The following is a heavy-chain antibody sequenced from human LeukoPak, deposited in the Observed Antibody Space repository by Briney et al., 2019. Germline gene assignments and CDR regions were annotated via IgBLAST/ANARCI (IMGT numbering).Heavy chain of an antibody. D-gene: IGHD5-12*01. V-gene: IGHV1-24*01. CDR1: GYTLTELS. J-gene: IGHJ4*02. Sequence: ASVKVSCKVSGYTLTELSMHWVRQAPGKGLEWMGGFDPEDGETIYAQKFQGRVTMTEDTSTDTAYMELSSLRSEDTAVYYCATGRGLGYGFDYWGQGTLVTVSS. CDR3: ATGRGLGYGFDY. CDR2: FDPEDGET.